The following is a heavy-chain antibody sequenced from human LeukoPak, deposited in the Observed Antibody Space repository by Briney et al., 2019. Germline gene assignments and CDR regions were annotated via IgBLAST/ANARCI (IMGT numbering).Heavy chain of an antibody. CDR1: GFTFSNYW. J-gene: IGHJ4*02. V-gene: IGHV3-7*01. CDR2: IKQDGSEK. Sequence: GGSLRLSCAASGFTFSNYWMSWVRQAPGKGLEWVANIKQDGSEKYYVDSVKGRFTISRDNAKNSLYLQMNSLRAEDTAVYYCARVVVISPVPYYFDYWGQGTLVTVSS. D-gene: IGHD3-22*01. CDR3: ARVVVISPVPYYFDY.